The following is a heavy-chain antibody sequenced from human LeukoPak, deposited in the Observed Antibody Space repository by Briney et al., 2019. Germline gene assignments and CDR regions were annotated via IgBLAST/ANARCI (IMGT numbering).Heavy chain of an antibody. J-gene: IGHJ4*02. V-gene: IGHV3-74*01. CDR3: ARDVVRFGEPTYDY. Sequence: PGGSLRLSCAVSGFTFSSYWMHWVRQAPGQGLVWVSRINSDGSSTSYADSVKGRFTISRDNAKNTLYLQMNSLRAEDTAVYYCARDVVRFGEPTYDYWGQGTLVTVSS. CDR1: GFTFSSYW. D-gene: IGHD3-10*01. CDR2: INSDGSST.